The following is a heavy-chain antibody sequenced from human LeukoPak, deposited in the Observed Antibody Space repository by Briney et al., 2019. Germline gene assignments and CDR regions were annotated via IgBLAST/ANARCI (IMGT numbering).Heavy chain of an antibody. CDR2: ISGSGGST. D-gene: IGHD5-24*01. CDR1: GFTFSSYA. CDR3: TTDSISRWDWYFDF. V-gene: IGHV3-23*01. J-gene: IGHJ2*01. Sequence: PGGSLRLSCAASGFTFSSYAMSWVRQAPGKGLEWVSAISGSGGSTYYADSVKGRFTISRDNSKNTLYLQMNSLRAEDTAVYYCTTDSISRWDWYFDFWGRGTLVTVSS.